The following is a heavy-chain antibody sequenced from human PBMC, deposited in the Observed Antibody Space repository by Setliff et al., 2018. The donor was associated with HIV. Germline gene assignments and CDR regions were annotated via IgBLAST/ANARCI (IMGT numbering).Heavy chain of an antibody. Sequence: GGSLRLSCAASGFTFSNSWMTWVRQAPGKGLEWVGRIKTKTQRGTTGYAAPAKGRFIISRDDSKNTLYLQMNSLRSEDTAVYYCVTGVGTSSVDYWGQGTMVTVSS. CDR2: IKTKTQRGTT. V-gene: IGHV3-15*01. CDR1: GFTFSNSW. CDR3: VTGVGTSSVDY. J-gene: IGHJ4*02. D-gene: IGHD3-22*01.